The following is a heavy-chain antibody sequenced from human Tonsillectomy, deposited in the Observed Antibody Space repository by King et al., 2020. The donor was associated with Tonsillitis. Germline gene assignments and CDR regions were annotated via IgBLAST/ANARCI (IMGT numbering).Heavy chain of an antibody. CDR1: GYSFTSDW. J-gene: IGHJ3*02. CDR3: ARLRDGPSGYAFDI. D-gene: IGHD5-24*01. Sequence: QLVQSGAEVKKPGESLKISCKGSGYSFTSDWCGWWRQMPGKGLEWMGIIYPGDTDTRYSPSFQGQVTISADRSIRTAYLQWSSLKASDTAMYYCARLRDGPSGYAFDIWGQGTMVTVSS. V-gene: IGHV5-51*01. CDR2: IYPGDTDT.